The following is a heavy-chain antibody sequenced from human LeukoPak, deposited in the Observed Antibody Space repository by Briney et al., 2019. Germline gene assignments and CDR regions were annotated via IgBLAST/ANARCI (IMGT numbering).Heavy chain of an antibody. Sequence: GGSLRLACPASGFTFSSYAMSCVRQAQGNLLEWVSAIGGSGGSTYYADSVKGRFTTSRDNSKNTLYLQMNSLRAEDTAVYYCAKGAIAAAATFDPWGQGTLVTVSS. CDR3: AKGAIAAAATFDP. CDR1: GFTFSSYA. J-gene: IGHJ5*02. D-gene: IGHD6-13*01. CDR2: IGGSGGST. V-gene: IGHV3-23*01.